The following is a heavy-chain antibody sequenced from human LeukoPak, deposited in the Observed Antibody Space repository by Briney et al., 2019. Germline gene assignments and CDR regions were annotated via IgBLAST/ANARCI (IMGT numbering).Heavy chain of an antibody. CDR2: ISGSGGST. Sequence: QPGGSLRLSCAASGFTFSSYAMSWVRQAPGKGLEWVSCISGSGGSTYYADSVKGRFTISRDNSKNTLYLQMNSLRAEDTAVYYCALDFIEWLVLGATYYFDYWGQGTLVTVSS. D-gene: IGHD6-19*01. V-gene: IGHV3-23*01. CDR3: ALDFIEWLVLGATYYFDY. J-gene: IGHJ4*02. CDR1: GFTFSSYA.